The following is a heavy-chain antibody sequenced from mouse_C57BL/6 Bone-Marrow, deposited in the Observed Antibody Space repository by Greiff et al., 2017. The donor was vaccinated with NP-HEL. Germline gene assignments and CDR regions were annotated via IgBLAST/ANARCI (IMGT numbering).Heavy chain of an antibody. J-gene: IGHJ2*01. V-gene: IGHV1-82*01. CDR3: AKFITSSFDY. CDR2: IYPGDGDT. D-gene: IGHD1-1*01. CDR1: GYAFSSSW. Sequence: VHLVESGPELVKPGASVKISCKASGYAFSSSWMNWVKQRPGKGLEWIGRIYPGDGDTNYNGKFKGKATLTADKSSSTAYMQLSSLTSEDSAVYFCAKFITSSFDYWGQGTTLTVSS.